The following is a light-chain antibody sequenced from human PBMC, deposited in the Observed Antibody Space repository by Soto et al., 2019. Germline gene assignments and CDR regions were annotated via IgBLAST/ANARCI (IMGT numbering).Light chain of an antibody. J-gene: IGKJ5*01. CDR1: QDIRYY. CDR3: QHYNSFPIT. V-gene: IGKV1-33*01. CDR2: GAS. Sequence: DIQMTQSPSSLSASLGDRVTITCQASQDIRYYLNWYQQKTGHAPKFLIYGASKLETGVPSRFSGSGSGTEFTLTINSLQPEDIGTYYCQHYNSFPITFGQGTRLEIK.